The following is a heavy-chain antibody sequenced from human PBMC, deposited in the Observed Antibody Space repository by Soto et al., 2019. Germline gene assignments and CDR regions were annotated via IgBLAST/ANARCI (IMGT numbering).Heavy chain of an antibody. V-gene: IGHV3-30*18. D-gene: IGHD5-18*01. CDR2: ISYDGSNK. CDR3: AKSRVGYSYG. CDR1: GFTFSSYG. Sequence: QVQLVESGGGVVQPGRSLRLSCAASGFTFSSYGMHCVRQAPGKGLEWVAVISYDGSNKYYADSVKGRFTISRDNSKITLYLQMNSLRAEDTAVYYCAKSRVGYSYGWGQGTLVNVSA. J-gene: IGHJ4*02.